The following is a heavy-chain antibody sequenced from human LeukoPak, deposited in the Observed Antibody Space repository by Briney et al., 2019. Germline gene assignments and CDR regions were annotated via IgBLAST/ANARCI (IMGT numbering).Heavy chain of an antibody. V-gene: IGHV3-23*01. D-gene: IGHD3-9*01. Sequence: PGGSLRLSCAASGFTFSSYGMSWVRQAPGKGLEWVSAISGSGGSTYYADSVKGRFTISRDNSKNTLYLHMNSLRAEDTAVYYCTKPDIVTGRLFDYWGQGTLVTVSS. CDR3: TKPDIVTGRLFDY. CDR2: ISGSGGST. J-gene: IGHJ4*02. CDR1: GFTFSSYG.